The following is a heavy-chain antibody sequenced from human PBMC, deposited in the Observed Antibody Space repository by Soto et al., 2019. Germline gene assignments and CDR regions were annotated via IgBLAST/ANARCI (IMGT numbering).Heavy chain of an antibody. CDR1: GYTFTSYA. D-gene: IGHD6-13*01. CDR2: INAGNGNT. J-gene: IGHJ4*02. V-gene: IGHV1-3*01. CDR3: ARVVSMIAAAGIAY. Sequence: SGAEVKKPGASVKVSCKASGYTFTSYAMHWVRQAPGQRLEWMGWINAGNGNTKYSQKFQGRVTITRDTSASTAYMELSSLRSEDTAVYYCARVVSMIAAAGIAYWGQGTLVTVSS.